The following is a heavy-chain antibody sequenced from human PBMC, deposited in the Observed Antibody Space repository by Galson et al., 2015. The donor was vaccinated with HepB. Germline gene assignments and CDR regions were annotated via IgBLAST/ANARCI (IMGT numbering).Heavy chain of an antibody. CDR3: AKDKGTYYGSGRVSGMDV. Sequence: SLRLSCAVSGFTFGDYAMHWVRQAPGKGLEWVSGITWDSSSIGYADSVKGRFTISRDNSKNSLYLQMNSLRAEDTALYYCAKDKGTYYGSGRVSGMDVWGKGTTVTVSS. J-gene: IGHJ6*04. V-gene: IGHV3-9*01. CDR2: ITWDSSSI. CDR1: GFTFGDYA. D-gene: IGHD3-10*01.